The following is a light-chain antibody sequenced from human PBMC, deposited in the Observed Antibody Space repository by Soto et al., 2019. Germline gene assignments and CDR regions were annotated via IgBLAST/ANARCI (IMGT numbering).Light chain of an antibody. J-gene: IGLJ1*01. CDR2: DVR. CDR3: SSYTSTKTLV. CDR1: SGDVGGYSR. Sequence: QSALTQPASVSGSPGQSITISCTGSSGDVGGYSRVSWFQQNPGKAPKLMIYDVRNRAAGISHRFSGSKSGNTASLTISGLQADDEGDYYCSSYTSTKTLVFGTGTKLTV. V-gene: IGLV2-14*01.